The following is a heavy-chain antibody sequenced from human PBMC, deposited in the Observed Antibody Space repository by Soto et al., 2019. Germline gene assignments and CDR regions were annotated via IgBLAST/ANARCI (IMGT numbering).Heavy chain of an antibody. CDR2: ISGSGDST. CDR1: GFTFSSYA. J-gene: IGHJ4*02. V-gene: IGHV3-23*01. D-gene: IGHD1-26*01. Sequence: GGSLRLSCAASGFTFSSYAMSWVRQAPGRGLEWVSAISGSGDSTYYADTVKGRFTTSRDISQNTLFLQMNGLRADDSAVYYCVKGSGAYRPYYFDYWGQGTLVTVSS. CDR3: VKGSGAYRPYYFDY.